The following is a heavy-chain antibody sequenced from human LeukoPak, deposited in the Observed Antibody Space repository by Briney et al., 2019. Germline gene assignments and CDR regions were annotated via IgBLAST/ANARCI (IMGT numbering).Heavy chain of an antibody. J-gene: IGHJ4*02. D-gene: IGHD3-10*01. V-gene: IGHV1-69*01. CDR2: IIPIFGTA. Sequence: SVKVSCKASGGTFRSYAISWVRQAPGQGLEWMGGIIPIFGTANYAQKFQGRVTITADESTSTAYMELSSLRSEDTAVYYCARGGGFGELLFHWGQGTLVTVSS. CDR1: GGTFRSYA. CDR3: ARGGGFGELLFH.